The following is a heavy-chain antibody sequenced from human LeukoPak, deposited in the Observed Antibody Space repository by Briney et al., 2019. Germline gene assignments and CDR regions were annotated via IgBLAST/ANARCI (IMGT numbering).Heavy chain of an antibody. Sequence: SQTLSLTCTVSGGSISSGGYYWSWIRQHPRKGLEWIGYIYYSGSTYYNPSLKSRVAISVDTSKNQFSLKLSSVTAADTAVYYCARGFMVRGLTDAFDIWGQGTMVTVSS. V-gene: IGHV4-31*03. J-gene: IGHJ3*02. D-gene: IGHD3-10*01. CDR2: IYYSGST. CDR1: GGSISSGGYY. CDR3: ARGFMVRGLTDAFDI.